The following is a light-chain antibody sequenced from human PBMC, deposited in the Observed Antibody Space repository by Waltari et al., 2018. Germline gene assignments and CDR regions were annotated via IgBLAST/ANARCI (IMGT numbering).Light chain of an antibody. CDR2: GAS. CDR1: QSISNN. V-gene: IGKV3-15*01. Sequence: EIVMTQSPAALSVSPGERATLSCRASQSISNNLAWYQHKPGQPPRLLISGASTRVTGVPARFSGSGSGTEFTLTISSLQSEDSAIYFCQQYNTWPPSTFGQGTKLEIK. CDR3: QQYNTWPPST. J-gene: IGKJ2*02.